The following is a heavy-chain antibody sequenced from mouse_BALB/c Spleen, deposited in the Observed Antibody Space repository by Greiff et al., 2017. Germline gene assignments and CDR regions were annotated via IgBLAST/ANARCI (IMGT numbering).Heavy chain of an antibody. Sequence: EVKLMESGGDLVKPGGSLKLSCAASGFTFSSYDMSWVRQTPEKRLEWVAYISSGGGSTYYPDTVKGRFTISRDNAKNTLYLQMSSLKSEDTAMYYCARQDYGYGAFAYWGQGTLVTVSA. CDR1: GFTFSSYD. V-gene: IGHV5-12-1*01. CDR3: ARQDYGYGAFAY. CDR2: ISSGGGST. D-gene: IGHD2-2*01. J-gene: IGHJ3*01.